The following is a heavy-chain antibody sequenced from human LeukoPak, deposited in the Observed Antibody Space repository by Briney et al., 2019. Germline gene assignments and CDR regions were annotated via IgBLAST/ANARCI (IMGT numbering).Heavy chain of an antibody. CDR3: ATHRGGWLPFQH. Sequence: PSQTLSLTCTVSGGSISSGSYYWSWIRQPAGKGLEWIGRIYTSGSTNYNPSLKSRVTISVDRSKNQFSLKLSSVTAADTAVYYCATHRGGWLPFQHWGQGTLVTVSS. CDR1: GGSISSGSYY. CDR2: IYTSGST. D-gene: IGHD3-22*01. V-gene: IGHV4-61*02. J-gene: IGHJ1*01.